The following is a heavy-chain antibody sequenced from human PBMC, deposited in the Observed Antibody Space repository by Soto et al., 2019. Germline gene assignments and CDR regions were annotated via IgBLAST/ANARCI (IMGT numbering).Heavy chain of an antibody. CDR2: IVVGSGNT. CDR1: GFTFTSSA. J-gene: IGHJ3*02. Sequence: SVKVSCNASGFTFTSSAMQWVRQARGQRLEWIGWIVVGSGNTNYAQKFQERVTITRDMSTSTAYMELSSLRSEDTAVYYCAAALSGYEAFDIWGQGTMVTVSS. CDR3: AAALSGYEAFDI. V-gene: IGHV1-58*02. D-gene: IGHD5-12*01.